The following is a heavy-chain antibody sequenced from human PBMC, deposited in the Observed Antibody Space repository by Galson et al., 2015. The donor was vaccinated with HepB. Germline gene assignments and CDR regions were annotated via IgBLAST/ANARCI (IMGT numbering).Heavy chain of an antibody. CDR3: ARGVSSSAVDWYFDL. J-gene: IGHJ2*01. D-gene: IGHD6-6*01. V-gene: IGHV1-69*13. CDR2: IIPIFGTA. CDR1: GGTFSSYA. Sequence: SVKVSCKASGGTFSSYAISWVRQAPGQGLEWMGGIIPIFGTANYAQKFQGRVTITADESTSTAYMELSSLRSEDTAVYYCARGVSSSAVDWYFDLWGRGTLVTVSS.